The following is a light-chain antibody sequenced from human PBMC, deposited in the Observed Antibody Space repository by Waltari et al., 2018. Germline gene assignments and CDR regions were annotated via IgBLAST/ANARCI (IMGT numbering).Light chain of an antibody. CDR3: QQYYSTFLT. Sequence: DIVMTQSPDSLAGSLGERATINCKSSQSVLYSSNNKNYLAWYQQKPGQPPKLLIYWASTRESGVPDRFSGSGSGTDFTLTISSLQAEDVAVYYCQQYYSTFLTFGGGTKVEIK. CDR1: QSVLYSSNNKNY. CDR2: WAS. V-gene: IGKV4-1*01. J-gene: IGKJ4*01.